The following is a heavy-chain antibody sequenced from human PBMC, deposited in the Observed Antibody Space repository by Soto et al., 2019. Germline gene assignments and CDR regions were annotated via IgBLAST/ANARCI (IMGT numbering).Heavy chain of an antibody. CDR2: ISYDGSNK. D-gene: IGHD3-10*01. V-gene: IGHV3-30*18. CDR3: AKAGEAYSLTPNFDY. J-gene: IGHJ4*02. CDR1: GFTFSSYG. Sequence: QVQLVESGGGVVQPGRSLRLSCAASGFTFSSYGMHWVRQAPGKGLEWVAVISYDGSNKYYADSVKGRFTISRDNSKNTLYQQMNSLRAEDTAVYYCAKAGEAYSLTPNFDYWGQGTLVTVSS.